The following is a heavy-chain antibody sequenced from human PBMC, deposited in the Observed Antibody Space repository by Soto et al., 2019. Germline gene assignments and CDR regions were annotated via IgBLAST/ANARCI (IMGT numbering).Heavy chain of an antibody. V-gene: IGHV1-3*05. CDR1: GYTFTGYA. CDR3: ARAVAVAAVFDY. J-gene: IGHJ4*02. CDR2: INAGNGNT. D-gene: IGHD6-19*01. Sequence: QVQLVQSGAEEKKPGASVKVSCKASGYTFTGYAMHWVRQAPGQRLEWMGWINAGNGNTKYSQKFQGRVTITRDTSASTAYLDLSSLRSEDTAVYYCARAVAVAAVFDYWGQGTLVTVSS.